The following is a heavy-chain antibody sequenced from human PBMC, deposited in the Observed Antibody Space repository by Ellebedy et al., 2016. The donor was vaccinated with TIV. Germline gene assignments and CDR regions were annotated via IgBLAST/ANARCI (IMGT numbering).Heavy chain of an antibody. J-gene: IGHJ3*01. D-gene: IGHD2-21*01. CDR2: LGISAYPK. V-gene: IGHV3-23*01. CDR1: GFNFNTYA. CDR3: AKHVASRDVDASDF. Sequence: GGSLRLSCTMSGFNFNTYAMSWFRQAPGKGLEWVSGLGISAYPKYYADSVKGRFTISRDNAKNTTHLYISNLRAEDTAIYYCAKHVASRDVDASDFWGQGTLVTVSS.